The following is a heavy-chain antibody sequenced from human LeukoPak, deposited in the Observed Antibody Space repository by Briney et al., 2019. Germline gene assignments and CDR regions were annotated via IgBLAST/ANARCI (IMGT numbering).Heavy chain of an antibody. CDR2: IYYSGST. CDR1: GGSISSGDYY. Sequence: SETLSLTCTVSGGSISSGDYYWSWIRQPPGKGLGWIGYIYYSGSTYYNPSLKSRVTISVDTSKNQFSLKLSSVTAADTAVYYCARDLNYGYFDLWGRGTLVTVSS. V-gene: IGHV4-30-4*01. J-gene: IGHJ2*01. CDR3: ARDLNYGYFDL.